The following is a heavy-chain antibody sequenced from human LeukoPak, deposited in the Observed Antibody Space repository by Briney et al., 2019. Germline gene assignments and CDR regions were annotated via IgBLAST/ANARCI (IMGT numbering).Heavy chain of an antibody. D-gene: IGHD2-2*01. CDR3: ARVTCSSTSCQPYFDY. CDR2: ISSGSRYI. CDR1: GFTFSSYS. Sequence: GGSLRLSCAASGFTFSSYSMNWVRQAPGKGLEWVSSISSGSRYIYYADSVKGRFTISRDNAKNSLYLQMNSLRAEDTAVYYCARVTCSSTSCQPYFDYWGQGTLVTVSS. V-gene: IGHV3-21*01. J-gene: IGHJ4*02.